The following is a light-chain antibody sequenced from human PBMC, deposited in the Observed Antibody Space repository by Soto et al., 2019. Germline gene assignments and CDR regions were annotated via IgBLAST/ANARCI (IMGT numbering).Light chain of an antibody. V-gene: IGKV1-33*01. CDR3: QQYDNLRLT. CDR2: GAS. CDR1: HHIGKY. J-gene: IGKJ4*01. Sequence: DIQMTQSPSSLSASAGDRVTITCQASHHIGKYLNWYQQKPGKAPKLLIYGASNLEAGVPSRFSGSGSATDFTFTITSLQPEDIGTYYCQQYDNLRLTFGGGTRVEIK.